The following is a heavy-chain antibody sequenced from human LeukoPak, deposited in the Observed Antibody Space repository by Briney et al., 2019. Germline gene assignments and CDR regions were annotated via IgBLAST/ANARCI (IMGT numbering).Heavy chain of an antibody. V-gene: IGHV3-30*02. D-gene: IGHD4-17*01. CDR3: AKVSNTVTPDY. CDR1: GLTFSMPP. CDR2: IQNDGNSK. J-gene: IGHJ4*02. Sequence: GGSLRLSCAASGLTFSMPPMDWVRQAPGKGLEWVAFIQNDGNSKNYADSVRGRFTISRDTSKNTLYLQMNSLRAEDTAVYYCAKVSNTVTPDYWGQGTLVTVSS.